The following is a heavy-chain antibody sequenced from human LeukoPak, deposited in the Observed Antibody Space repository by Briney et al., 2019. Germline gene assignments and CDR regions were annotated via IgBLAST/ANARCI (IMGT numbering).Heavy chain of an antibody. J-gene: IGHJ4*02. CDR3: ARDNFGSLDF. CDR1: GDSVTNHG. V-gene: IGHV4-59*02. Sequence: NPSETLSLSCSVSGDSVTNHGWSWVRLPPGKGLEWIGYVYASGINTDNCNPSLKSRVTISVDTSRNQFSLRLSSVTAADTAIYYCARDNFGSLDFWGQGTVVTVSS. CDR2: VYASGINTD. D-gene: IGHD3-10*01.